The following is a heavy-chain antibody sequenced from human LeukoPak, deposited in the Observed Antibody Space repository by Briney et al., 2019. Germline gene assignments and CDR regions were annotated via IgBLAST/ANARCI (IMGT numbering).Heavy chain of an antibody. V-gene: IGHV3-64D*06. J-gene: IGHJ6*04. CDR2: ISSNGGST. CDR1: GFTFSSYA. D-gene: IGHD3-9*01. Sequence: PGGSLRLSCSASGFTFSSYAMHWVRQAPGKGLEYVSAISSNGGSTYYADSVKGRFTISRDNSKNTLYLQMSSLRAEDTAVYYCVKDLGYYVILTGYYRSGDYYYYGMDVWGKGTTVTVSS. CDR3: VKDLGYYVILTGYYRSGDYYYYGMDV.